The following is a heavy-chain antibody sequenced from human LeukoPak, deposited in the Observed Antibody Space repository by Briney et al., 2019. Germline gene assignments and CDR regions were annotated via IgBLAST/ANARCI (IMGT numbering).Heavy chain of an antibody. CDR1: GGSISSSSYY. CDR3: AREVLLGRDYFDY. CDR2: IYYSGST. Sequence: PSETLSLTCTVSGGSISSSSYYWGWIRQPPGKGLEWIGSIYYSGSTYYNPSLKSRVTISVDTSKNQFSLKLSSVTAADTAVYYCAREVLLGRDYFDYWGQGTLVTVSS. J-gene: IGHJ4*02. D-gene: IGHD7-27*01. V-gene: IGHV4-39*07.